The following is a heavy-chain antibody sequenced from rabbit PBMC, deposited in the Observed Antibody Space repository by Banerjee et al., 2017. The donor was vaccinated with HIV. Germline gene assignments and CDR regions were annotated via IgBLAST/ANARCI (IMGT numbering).Heavy chain of an antibody. J-gene: IGHJ4*01. CDR3: ARDDHASGAYQHL. D-gene: IGHD2-1*01. CDR1: GIDFSSSYW. Sequence: QQQLEESGGGLVKPGGTLTLTCKASGIDFSSSYWICWVRQAPGKGLVWIGCIYTTSATTGYASWVNGRFTISKTSSPTVTLQLNSLTAADTATYFCARDDHASGAYQHLWGPGTLVTVS. CDR2: IYTTSATT. V-gene: IGHV1S45*01.